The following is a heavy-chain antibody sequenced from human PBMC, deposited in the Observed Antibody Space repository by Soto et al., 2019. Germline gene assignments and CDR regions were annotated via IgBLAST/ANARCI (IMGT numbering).Heavy chain of an antibody. J-gene: IGHJ5*02. CDR2: IYTSGNT. D-gene: IGHD2-8*01. V-gene: IGHV4-4*07. Sequence: SETLSLTCTVSGDSISSYYWSWIRQPAGKGLEWIGRIYTSGNTQYNPSLWSRGTISVDTSKDQFSLKLSSVTAADTAVYYCARSRILYYHPGWFDPWGQGTLVTVSS. CDR1: GDSISSYY. CDR3: ARSRILYYHPGWFDP.